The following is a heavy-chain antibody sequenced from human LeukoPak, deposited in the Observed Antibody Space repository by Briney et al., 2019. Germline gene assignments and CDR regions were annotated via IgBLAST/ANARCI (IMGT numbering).Heavy chain of an antibody. CDR1: GFTFSNAW. D-gene: IGHD1-26*01. CDR2: IKSKTDGGTT. V-gene: IGHV3-15*01. J-gene: IGHJ4*02. Sequence: PGGSLRLSCAASGFTFSNAWMSWVRQAPGKGLEWVGRIKSKTDGGTTDYAAPVKGRFTISRDDSKNTLYLQMNSLKTEDTAVYYCTTDRVRGSYYWYYFDYWGQGTLVTVSS. CDR3: TTDRVRGSYYWYYFDY.